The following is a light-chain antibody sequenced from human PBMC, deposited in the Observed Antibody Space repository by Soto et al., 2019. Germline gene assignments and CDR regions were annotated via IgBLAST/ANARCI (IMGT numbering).Light chain of an antibody. V-gene: IGLV2-8*02. CDR1: SSDVGRYNH. J-gene: IGLJ1*01. CDR3: SSYAGSIYV. CDR2: DVN. Sequence: QSVLTQPPSASRSPGQSVTISCTGTSSDVGRYNHVSWYQQHPGKAPKLIIFDVNKRPSGVPDRFSGSKSGNTASLTVSGLQAEDEADYYCSSYAGSIYVFGTGNKLTVL.